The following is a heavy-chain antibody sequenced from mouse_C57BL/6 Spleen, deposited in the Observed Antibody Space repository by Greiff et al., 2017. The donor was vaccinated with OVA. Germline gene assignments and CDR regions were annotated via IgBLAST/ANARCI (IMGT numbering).Heavy chain of an antibody. CDR2: IWRGGST. Sequence: QVQLKESGPGLVQPSQSLSITCTVSGFSLTSYGVHWVRQSPGKGLEWLGVIWRGGSTDYNAAFISRLSISKDNSKSQVFFKMNSLQADDTAIYYCARNGYDVRSFDYWGQGTTLTVSS. D-gene: IGHD2-2*01. V-gene: IGHV2-2*01. CDR3: ARNGYDVRSFDY. CDR1: GFSLTSYG. J-gene: IGHJ2*01.